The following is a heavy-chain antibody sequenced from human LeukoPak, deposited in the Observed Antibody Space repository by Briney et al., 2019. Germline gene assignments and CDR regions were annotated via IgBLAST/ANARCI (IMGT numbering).Heavy chain of an antibody. CDR1: GYTFTGYY. J-gene: IGHJ4*02. CDR2: INPNSGGT. D-gene: IGHD1-14*01. Sequence: ASVKVSCKASGYTFTGYYMHWVRQAPGQGLEWMGWINPNSGGTNYAQKFQGRVTMTRDTSISTAYMELSRLRSDDTAVYYCAFSEPVNGIRNYWGQGTLVTVSS. V-gene: IGHV1-2*02. CDR3: AFSEPVNGIRNY.